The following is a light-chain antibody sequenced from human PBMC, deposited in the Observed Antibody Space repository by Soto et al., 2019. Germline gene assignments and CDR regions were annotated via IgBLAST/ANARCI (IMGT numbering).Light chain of an antibody. CDR1: QSISIW. CDR3: QQYNSYSPT. V-gene: IGKV1-5*03. J-gene: IGKJ1*01. Sequence: DIQMTQSPSTLSASAGGSVTITCRASQSISIWLAWYQQKPGKAPRLLIHKASTLESGVPSRFSGSGSETDFTLTISSLQPDDFATYYCQQYNSYSPTFGQGTKVDIK. CDR2: KAS.